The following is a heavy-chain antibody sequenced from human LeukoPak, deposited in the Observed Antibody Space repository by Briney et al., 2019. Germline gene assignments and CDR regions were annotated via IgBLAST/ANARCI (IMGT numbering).Heavy chain of an antibody. V-gene: IGHV3-30-3*01. CDR1: GFTFSSYA. D-gene: IGHD3-10*01. CDR2: ISYDGSNK. CDR3: GRERGYYGWGGYNP. J-gene: IGHJ5*02. Sequence: GGSLRLSCAASGFTFSSYAMHWVRQAPGKGLEWVAVISYDGSNKYYADSVKGRFTISRDNSKNTLYLQMKSLRAGDTVVFYCGRERGYYGWGGYNPWGQGPLVTVSS.